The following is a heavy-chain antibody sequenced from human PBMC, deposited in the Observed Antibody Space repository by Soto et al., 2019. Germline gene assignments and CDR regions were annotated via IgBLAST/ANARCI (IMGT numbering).Heavy chain of an antibody. CDR1: GGSISSGGYY. CDR3: ARGWIQLEPDYYYGMDV. D-gene: IGHD5-18*01. V-gene: IGHV4-31*03. J-gene: IGHJ6*02. Sequence: SDTLSLTCTVSGGSISSGGYYWSGIRQHPGKGLEWIGYIYYSGSTYYNPSLKSRVTISVDTSKNQFSLKLSSVTAADTAVYYCARGWIQLEPDYYYGMDVWGQGTTVTVSS. CDR2: IYYSGST.